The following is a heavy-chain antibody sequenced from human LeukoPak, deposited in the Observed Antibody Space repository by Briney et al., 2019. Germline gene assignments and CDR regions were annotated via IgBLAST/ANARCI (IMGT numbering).Heavy chain of an antibody. CDR3: ARNMVRGVIPQTYYYYGMDV. CDR2: IYYNGST. V-gene: IGHV4-59*08. J-gene: IGHJ6*02. Sequence: SETLSLTCTVSGGSISSYYWSWIRQPPREGLEWIGYIYYNGSTNYNPSPKRRVTISVDTSKNQFSLKLSSVTAEDTAVYYCARNMVRGVIPQTYYYYGMDVWGQGTTVTVSS. CDR1: GGSISSYY. D-gene: IGHD3-10*01.